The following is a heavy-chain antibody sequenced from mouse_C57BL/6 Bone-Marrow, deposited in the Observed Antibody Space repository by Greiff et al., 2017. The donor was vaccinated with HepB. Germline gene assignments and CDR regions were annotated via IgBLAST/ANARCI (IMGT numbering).Heavy chain of an antibody. Sequence: QVQRKQSGAELARLGASGKRSCKALGHTSTSYGRSGVKQSTGQGLEWIGEIYLRSGNTYYNEKFKGKATLTAYKSPSTAYIELRSLTSEDSAVYFCARRSNYFFDYWGPGTTLTVSS. CDR1: GHTSTSYG. J-gene: IGHJ2*01. V-gene: IGHV1-81*01. CDR3: ARRSNYFFDY. D-gene: IGHD2-5*01. CDR2: IYLRSGNT.